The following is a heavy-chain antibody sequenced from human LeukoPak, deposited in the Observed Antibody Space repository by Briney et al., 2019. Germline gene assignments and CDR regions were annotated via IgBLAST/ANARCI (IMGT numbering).Heavy chain of an antibody. V-gene: IGHV3-74*01. CDR1: RFTSTSFF. J-gene: IGHJ4*02. CDR2: ISCDGSST. Sequence: GGSLRLSCAPSRFTSTSFFMRSVRQAPGKGLEFVSRISCDGSSTSYADSVKGRFTISRDSSKDTLYIHMNSLRAEGSAVYYCARVSVYCSGTHCLRPEDHWGRGAMAAVSS. CDR3: ARVSVYCSGTHCLRPEDH. D-gene: IGHD2-15*01.